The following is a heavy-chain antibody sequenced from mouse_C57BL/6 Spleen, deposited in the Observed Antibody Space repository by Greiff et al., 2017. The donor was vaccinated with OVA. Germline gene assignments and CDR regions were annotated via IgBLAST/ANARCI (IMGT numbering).Heavy chain of an antibody. Sequence: VQLQQSGAELVRPGASVTLSCKASGYTFTDYEMHWVKQTPVHGLEWIGAIDPETGGTAYNQKFKGKAILTADKSSSTAYMELRSLTSEDSAVYYGTRGKLGGDYYSSSPFDDWGQGTTLTVSS. D-gene: IGHD1-1*01. CDR1: GYTFTDYE. CDR2: IDPETGGT. CDR3: TRGKLGGDYYSSSPFDD. J-gene: IGHJ2*01. V-gene: IGHV1-15*01.